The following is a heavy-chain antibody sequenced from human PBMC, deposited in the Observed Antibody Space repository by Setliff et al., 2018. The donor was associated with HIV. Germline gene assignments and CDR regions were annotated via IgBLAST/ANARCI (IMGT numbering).Heavy chain of an antibody. J-gene: IGHJ4*02. D-gene: IGHD1-26*01. CDR1: GYTFSRYA. CDR3: ARNLVGTGSFDY. CDR2: INIGNGNT. Sequence: ASVKVSCKASGYTFSRYAMHWVRQAPGQRLEWMGWINIGNGNTVYAQELQGRVTITWDTSASTTYMELSSLRAEDMAVYYCARNLVGTGSFDYWGQGTLVTVSS. V-gene: IGHV1-3*03.